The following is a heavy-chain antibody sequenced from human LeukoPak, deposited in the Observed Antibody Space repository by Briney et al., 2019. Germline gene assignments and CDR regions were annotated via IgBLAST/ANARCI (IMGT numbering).Heavy chain of an antibody. Sequence: PGGSLRLSCAASGFTFSSYSMNWVRQAPGKGLEWVSAISGSGGSTYYADSVKGRFTISRDNSKNTLYLQMNSLKTEDTAVYYCTTGLVGAVRNRAFDYWGQGTLVTVSS. J-gene: IGHJ4*02. V-gene: IGHV3-23*01. CDR3: TTGLVGAVRNRAFDY. CDR2: ISGSGGST. CDR1: GFTFSSYS. D-gene: IGHD1-26*01.